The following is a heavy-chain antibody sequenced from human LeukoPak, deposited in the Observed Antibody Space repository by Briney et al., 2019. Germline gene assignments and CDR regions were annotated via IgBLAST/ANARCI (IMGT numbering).Heavy chain of an antibody. CDR3: AREFVSGSFDY. J-gene: IGHJ4*02. Sequence: SETLSLTCSVSGGSISPHYWSWIRQPPGKGLEWIGYIYYSGTNNNNPSLTSRVTMSVDTSKNQFSLKLSSVTAADMAIYYCAREFVSGSFDYWGRGTLVTVSS. D-gene: IGHD3-22*01. V-gene: IGHV4-59*11. CDR1: GGSISPHY. CDR2: IYYSGTN.